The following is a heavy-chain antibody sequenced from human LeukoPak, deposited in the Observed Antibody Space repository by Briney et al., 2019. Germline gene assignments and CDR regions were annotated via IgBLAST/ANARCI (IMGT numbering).Heavy chain of an antibody. CDR2: ITNSGGST. CDR3: AKDPRVGATNYFDY. Sequence: PGGFLRLSCAASGFTFSICAMSWVRQAPGKGLEWVSSITNSGGSTYYADSVKGRFTISRDNSKNTLYLQMNSLRAEDTAVYYCAKDPRVGATNYFDYWGQGTLVTVSS. D-gene: IGHD1-26*01. J-gene: IGHJ4*02. V-gene: IGHV3-23*01. CDR1: GFTFSICA.